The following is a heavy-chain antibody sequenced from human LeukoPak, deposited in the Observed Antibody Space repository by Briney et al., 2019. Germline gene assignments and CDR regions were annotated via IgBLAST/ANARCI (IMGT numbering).Heavy chain of an antibody. CDR1: GYSFTSYW. Sequence: GESLKISCKGSGYSFTSYWIGWVRQMPGKGREWMGIIYPGDSDTRYSPSFQGQVTISADKSISTAYLQWGSLKASDTAMYYCARRAKYYYDSSGYLDAFDIWGQGTMVTVSS. D-gene: IGHD3-22*01. CDR2: IYPGDSDT. CDR3: ARRAKYYYDSSGYLDAFDI. V-gene: IGHV5-51*01. J-gene: IGHJ3*02.